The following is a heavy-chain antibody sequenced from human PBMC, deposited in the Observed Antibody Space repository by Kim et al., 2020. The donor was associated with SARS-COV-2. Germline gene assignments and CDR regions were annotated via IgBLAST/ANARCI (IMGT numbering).Heavy chain of an antibody. CDR3: ARVRGRATIFGVARGYGMDV. J-gene: IGHJ6*02. CDR1: GGSISSGGYY. CDR2: IYYSGST. D-gene: IGHD3-3*01. V-gene: IGHV4-31*03. Sequence: SETLSLTCTVSGGSISSGGYYWSWIRQHPGKGLEWIGYIYYSGSTYYNPSLKSRVTISVDTSKNQFSLKLSSVTAADTAVYYCARVRGRATIFGVARGYGMDVWGQGTTVTVSS.